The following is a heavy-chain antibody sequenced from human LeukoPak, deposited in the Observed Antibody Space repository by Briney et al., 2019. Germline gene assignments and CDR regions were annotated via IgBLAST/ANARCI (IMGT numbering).Heavy chain of an antibody. V-gene: IGHV3-7*04. CDR2: IKQDGSKK. Sequence: GGYLRLSCVASGFPFSSYWMTWVRQAPGKGLEWLANIKQDGSKKSYVDSVKGRFTISRDSAKNSLYLQMNSLRAEDTAIYYCTRVGYIDEGIDYWGQGTLVTVSS. CDR1: GFPFSSYW. CDR3: TRVGYIDEGIDY. D-gene: IGHD5-24*01. J-gene: IGHJ4*02.